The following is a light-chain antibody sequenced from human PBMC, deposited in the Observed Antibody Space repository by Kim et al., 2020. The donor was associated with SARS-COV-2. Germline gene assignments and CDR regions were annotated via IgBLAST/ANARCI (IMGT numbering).Light chain of an antibody. CDR1: QGISNS. J-gene: IGKJ1*01. V-gene: IGKV1-27*01. CDR2: GAY. Sequence: ASVGDRVTITCRASQGISNSLAWYRQKPGKVPMRLIYGAYTLRSGVPSRVRGSGSGTDFTLTISSLQPEDAATYYCQKYNSAPWTFGQGTKVDIK. CDR3: QKYNSAPWT.